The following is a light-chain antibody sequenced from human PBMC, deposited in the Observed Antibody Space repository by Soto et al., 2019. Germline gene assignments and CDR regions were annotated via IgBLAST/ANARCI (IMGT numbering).Light chain of an antibody. Sequence: QSSLTQPASVSGSPGQSITISCSGTSSDVGAYNFVSWYQQHPDKAPKLMISEVSNRPSGVSDRFSGSKSGNTASLTISGLQAEDEADYYCASLTTTNFVFGNG. CDR3: ASLTTTNFV. CDR1: SSDVGAYNF. CDR2: EVS. J-gene: IGLJ1*01. V-gene: IGLV2-14*01.